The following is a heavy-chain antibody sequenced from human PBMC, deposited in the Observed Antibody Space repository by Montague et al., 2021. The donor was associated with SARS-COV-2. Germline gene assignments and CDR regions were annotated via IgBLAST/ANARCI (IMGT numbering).Heavy chain of an antibody. D-gene: IGHD1-26*01. V-gene: IGHV4-39*01. J-gene: IGHJ4*02. CDR1: GGSVDSGSYY. CDR2: IYYSGST. CDR3: ARQMTSWWELLYYFDY. Sequence: SETLSLTCAVSGGSVDSGSYYWGWIRQPPGKGLEWIGSIYYSGSTYYNPSLKSRVTISVDTSKNQFSLKLSSVTAADTAVYYCARQMTSWWELLYYFDYWGQGTLVTVSS.